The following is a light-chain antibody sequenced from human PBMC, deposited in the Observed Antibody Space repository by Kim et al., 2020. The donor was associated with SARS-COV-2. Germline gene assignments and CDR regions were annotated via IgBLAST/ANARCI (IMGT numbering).Light chain of an antibody. CDR3: QQYDKSPLYT. CDR2: GAS. Sequence: EIVLTQSPATLSLSPGERATLSCRASQSVSSNYLAWYQQRPGQAPRLLIDGASSRATGIPDRFRGSGSGTDFTLTITRLEPEDFAVYYCQQYDKSPLYTFGQGTKLES. CDR1: QSVSSNY. V-gene: IGKV3-20*01. J-gene: IGKJ2*01.